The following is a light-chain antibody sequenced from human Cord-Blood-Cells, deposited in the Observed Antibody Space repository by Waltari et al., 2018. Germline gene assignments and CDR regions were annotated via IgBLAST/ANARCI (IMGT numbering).Light chain of an antibody. CDR2: WAS. CDR3: QQYYSTPT. V-gene: IGKV4-1*01. CDR1: QTVLYSSNNKNY. Sequence: DIVMTQSPDSLAVSVSERATINCKSSQTVLYSSNNKNYLAWYQQKPGHPPKLLIYWASTRESGVPDRFSGSGSGINFPLSITSLQAEDVAVYYCQQYYSTPTFGQRTNVETK. J-gene: IGKJ1*01.